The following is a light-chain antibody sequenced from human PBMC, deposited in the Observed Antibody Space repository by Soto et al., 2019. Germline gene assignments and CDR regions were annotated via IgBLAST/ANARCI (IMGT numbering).Light chain of an antibody. CDR1: SSNIGSKT. V-gene: IGLV1-44*01. J-gene: IGLJ2*01. Sequence: QSVLTQPPSASETPGQTVTISCSGSSSNIGSKTVNWYQQVPGTAPKLLMYANHYRPSGVLDRFSGSKSGTSASLAISGLQSEDEGDYFCAVWDDSLNGVVFGGGTKLTVL. CDR2: ANH. CDR3: AVWDDSLNGVV.